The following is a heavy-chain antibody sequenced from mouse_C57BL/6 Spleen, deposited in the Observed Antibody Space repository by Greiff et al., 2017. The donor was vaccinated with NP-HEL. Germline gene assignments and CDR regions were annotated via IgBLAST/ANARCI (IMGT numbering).Heavy chain of an antibody. CDR3: ARSAVLRRYFDV. D-gene: IGHD1-1*01. CDR1: GYTFTSYG. Sequence: QVQLKESGAELARPGASVKLSCKASGYTFTSYGISWVKQRTGQGLEWIGEIYPRSGNTYYNEKFKGKATLTADKSSSTAYMELRSLTSEDSAVYFCARSAVLRRYFDVWGTGTTVTVSS. V-gene: IGHV1-81*01. J-gene: IGHJ1*03. CDR2: IYPRSGNT.